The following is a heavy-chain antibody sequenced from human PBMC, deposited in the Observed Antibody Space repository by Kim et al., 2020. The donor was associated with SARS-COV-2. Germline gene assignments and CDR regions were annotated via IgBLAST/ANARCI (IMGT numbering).Heavy chain of an antibody. CDR1: GYSFTSYW. V-gene: IGHV5-51*01. J-gene: IGHJ4*02. D-gene: IGHD1-7*01. CDR2: IYPGDSDT. Sequence: GESLKISCKGSGYSFTSYWIGWVRQMPGKGLEWMGIIYPGDSDTRYSPSFQGQVTISADKSISTAYLQWSSLKASDTAMYYCARSSLVIELELNPWFDYWGQGTLVTVSS. CDR3: ARSSLVIELELNPWFDY.